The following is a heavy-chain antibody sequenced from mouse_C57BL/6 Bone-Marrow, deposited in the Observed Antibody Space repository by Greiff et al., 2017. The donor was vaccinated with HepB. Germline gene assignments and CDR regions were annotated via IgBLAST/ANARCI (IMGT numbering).Heavy chain of an antibody. Sequence: EVQLVESGGGLVKPGGSLKLSCAASGFTFSSYAMSWVRQTPEKRLEWVATISDGGSYTYYPDNVKGRFTISRDNAKNNLYLQMSHLKSEETAMYYCSRDWESTMGTTDGGAMDHWGQGNPATVSS. CDR1: GFTFSSYA. CDR2: ISDGGSYT. J-gene: IGHJ4*01. D-gene: IGHD2-2*01. V-gene: IGHV5-4*01. CDR3: SRDWESTMGTTDGGAMDH.